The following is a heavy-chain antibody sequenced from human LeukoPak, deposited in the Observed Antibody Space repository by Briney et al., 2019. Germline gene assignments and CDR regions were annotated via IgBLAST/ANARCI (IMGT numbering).Heavy chain of an antibody. CDR3: GTIIEANWFDP. CDR1: GRTFSIYA. D-gene: IGHD5-24*01. Sequence: SVTVSYMASGRTFSIYAISWVRQAHAQGLEWMGRIIRILSISNYAQKFQSRVTITTDKSTSTAYIEMIESISEDTAVYYCGTIIEANWFDPWGQGTLVTVSS. J-gene: IGHJ5*02. CDR2: IIRILSIS. V-gene: IGHV1-69*04.